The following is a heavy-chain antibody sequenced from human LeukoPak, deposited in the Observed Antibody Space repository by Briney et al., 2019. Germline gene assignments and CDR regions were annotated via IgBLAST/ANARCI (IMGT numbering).Heavy chain of an antibody. J-gene: IGHJ4*02. Sequence: GGSLRLSCAASGFTVSSNYMNWVRQAPGKGLEWVSVIYSGGSTYYADSVMGRSTISRDKSNNTLYLQMNSLRAEDTAVYYCATGGRSGVAFESWGQGTLVTVSS. D-gene: IGHD2-15*01. CDR2: IYSGGST. V-gene: IGHV3-53*01. CDR3: ATGGRSGVAFES. CDR1: GFTVSSNY.